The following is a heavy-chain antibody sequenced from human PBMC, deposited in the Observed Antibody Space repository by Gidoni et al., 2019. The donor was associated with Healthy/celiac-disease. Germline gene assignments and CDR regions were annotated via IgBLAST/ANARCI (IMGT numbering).Heavy chain of an antibody. V-gene: IGHV3-9*01. CDR1: GFTFGDYA. CDR3: AKDGSSGYYSYWYFDL. Sequence: EVQLVESGGGLVQPGRSLRRSCAASGFTFGDYALHWVRQAPGKGLGGGSGISWNSGSIGYADSVKGRFTISRDNAKNSLYLQMNSLRAEDTALYYCAKDGSSGYYSYWYFDLWGRGTLVTVSS. D-gene: IGHD3-22*01. J-gene: IGHJ2*01. CDR2: ISWNSGSI.